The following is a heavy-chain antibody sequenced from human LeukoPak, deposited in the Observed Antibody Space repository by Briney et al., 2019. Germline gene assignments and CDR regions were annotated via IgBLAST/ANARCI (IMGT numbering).Heavy chain of an antibody. CDR2: INPNSGGT. J-gene: IGHJ4*02. CDR3: ARGYVRKYSYGYGY. V-gene: IGHV1-2*02. D-gene: IGHD5-18*01. Sequence: ASVKVSCKASGYTFAGYYMHWVRQAPGQGLEWMGWINPNSGGTNYAQKFQGRVTMTRDTSISTAYMELSRLRSDDTAVYYCARGYVRKYSYGYGYWGQGTLVTVSS. CDR1: GYTFAGYY.